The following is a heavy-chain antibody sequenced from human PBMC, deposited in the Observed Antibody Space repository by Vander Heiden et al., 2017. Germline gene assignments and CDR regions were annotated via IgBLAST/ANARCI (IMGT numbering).Heavy chain of an antibody. J-gene: IGHJ4*02. CDR1: GDSTSSGTHY. CDR3: ARKRYSSGWDFDY. D-gene: IGHD6-19*01. Sequence: QLQLHESDAGLDKRSETKSLTCTVSGDSTSSGTHYWGWVRQPPGTGLEWFGTIYYSGRSFYKPSLRSRATISVDTSKNQFSLKLNSVTAADTAVYYCARKRYSSGWDFDYWGQGVLVTVSS. CDR2: IYYSGRS. V-gene: IGHV4-39*01.